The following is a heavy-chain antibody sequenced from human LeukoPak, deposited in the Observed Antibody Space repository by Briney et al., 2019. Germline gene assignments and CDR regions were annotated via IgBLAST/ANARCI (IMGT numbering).Heavy chain of an antibody. CDR1: GFTFDDYG. J-gene: IGHJ3*02. Sequence: PGGSLRLSCAASGFTFDDYGMSWVRQAPGKGLEWVSGINWNGGSTGYADSVKGRFTISRDNAKNSLYLQMNSLRAEDMALYYCAKGTVGATRAAFDIWGQGTMVTVSS. V-gene: IGHV3-20*04. CDR3: AKGTVGATRAAFDI. CDR2: INWNGGST. D-gene: IGHD1-26*01.